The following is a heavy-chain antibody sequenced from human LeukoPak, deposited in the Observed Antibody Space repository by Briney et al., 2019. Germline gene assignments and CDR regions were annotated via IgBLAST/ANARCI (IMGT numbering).Heavy chain of an antibody. CDR1: GYTFTNYY. D-gene: IGHD3-22*01. V-gene: IGHV1-46*01. Sequence: ASVKASCKASGYTFTNYYMYWVRQAPGQGLEWMGIINPGVGSTNYAQKFQGRVTMTGDTSTSTVYMELTSLRSDDTAVYYCARAYYYDSSGFYPGGDYWGQGTLVTVSS. J-gene: IGHJ4*02. CDR2: INPGVGST. CDR3: ARAYYYDSSGFYPGGDY.